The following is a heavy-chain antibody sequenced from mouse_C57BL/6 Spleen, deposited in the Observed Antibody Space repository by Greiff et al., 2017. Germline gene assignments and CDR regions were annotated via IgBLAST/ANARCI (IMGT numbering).Heavy chain of an antibody. Sequence: VQLQQSGPVLVKPGASVKMSCKASGYTFTDYYMNWVKQSHGKSLEWIGVINPYNGGTSYNQKFKGKATLTVDKSSSTAYMELNSLTSEDSAVYYCARKLFTTVVADWYFDVWGTGTTVTVSS. CDR1: GYTFTDYY. D-gene: IGHD1-1*01. CDR3: ARKLFTTVVADWYFDV. CDR2: INPYNGGT. J-gene: IGHJ1*03. V-gene: IGHV1-19*01.